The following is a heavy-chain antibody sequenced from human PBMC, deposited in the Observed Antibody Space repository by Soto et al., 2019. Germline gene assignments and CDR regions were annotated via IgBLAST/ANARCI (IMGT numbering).Heavy chain of an antibody. J-gene: IGHJ6*02. CDR1: GYTFTSYG. CDR3: ARMGDVPYYYYGMDV. D-gene: IGHD3-16*01. V-gene: IGHV1-18*01. CDR2: INAYNGDT. Sequence: QVQLVQSGAEVKKPGASVKVSCKASGYTFTSYGFSWVRQAPGQGLEWMGWINAYNGDTNYAQNLQGRVTMTTDTSTHTAYMELRSVRSDDTAVYYCARMGDVPYYYYGMDVWGQGTTVTVSS.